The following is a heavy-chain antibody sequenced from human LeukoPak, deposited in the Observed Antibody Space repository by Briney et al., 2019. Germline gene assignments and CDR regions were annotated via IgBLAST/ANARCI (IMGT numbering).Heavy chain of an antibody. J-gene: IGHJ4*02. D-gene: IGHD6-13*01. CDR1: GFTFSSYS. CDR2: ISSSSSTI. Sequence: GGSLRLSCAASGFTFSSYSMNWVRQAPGKGLEWVSYISSSSSTIYYADSVKGRFTISRDNAKNSLYLQMNSLRAEDTAVYYCARGRYSSSWLKTNPAAYYFDYWGQGTLVTVSS. V-gene: IGHV3-48*04. CDR3: ARGRYSSSWLKTNPAAYYFDY.